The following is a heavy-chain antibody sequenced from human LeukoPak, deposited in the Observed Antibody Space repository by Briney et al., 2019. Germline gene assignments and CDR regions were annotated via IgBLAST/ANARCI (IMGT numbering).Heavy chain of an antibody. V-gene: IGHV3-74*01. Sequence: GGSLRLSCAASGFTFSSYWMHWVRQTPGKGLVWVSRISPDGTSTNYADSVKGRFTISRDNAKNTVDLQMNNLRGEDTAVYYCARDAGDCGGDCPRWFDPWGQGTLVTVSS. CDR3: ARDAGDCGGDCPRWFDP. D-gene: IGHD2-21*02. CDR2: ISPDGTST. CDR1: GFTFSSYW. J-gene: IGHJ5*02.